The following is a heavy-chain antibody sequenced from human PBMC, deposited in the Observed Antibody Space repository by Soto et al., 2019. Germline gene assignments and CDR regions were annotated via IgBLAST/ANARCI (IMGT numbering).Heavy chain of an antibody. CDR2: ISGSGGST. J-gene: IGHJ6*02. Sequence: SLRLSCAASGFTFSSYAISWVRQAPGKGLEWVSAISGSGGSTYYADSVKGRFTISRDNSKNTLYLQMNSLRAEDTAVYYCAKFTMIAYGMDVWGQGTTVTVSS. CDR1: GFTFSSYA. CDR3: AKFTMIAYGMDV. V-gene: IGHV3-23*01. D-gene: IGHD3-22*01.